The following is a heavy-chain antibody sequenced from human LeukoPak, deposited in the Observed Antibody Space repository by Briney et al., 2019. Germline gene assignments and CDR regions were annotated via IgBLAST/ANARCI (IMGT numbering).Heavy chain of an antibody. CDR2: IYYSGST. J-gene: IGHJ6*03. V-gene: IGHV4-39*07. Sequence: PSETLSLTCTVSGGSISSSSYYWGWIRQPPGKGLEWLGSIYYSGSTYYNPSLKSRVTISVDTSKNQFSLKLSSVTAADTAVYYCARVVYYDSSGYGVPYLLEDYYYMDVWGKGTTVTVSS. D-gene: IGHD3-22*01. CDR1: GGSISSSSYY. CDR3: ARVVYYDSSGYGVPYLLEDYYYMDV.